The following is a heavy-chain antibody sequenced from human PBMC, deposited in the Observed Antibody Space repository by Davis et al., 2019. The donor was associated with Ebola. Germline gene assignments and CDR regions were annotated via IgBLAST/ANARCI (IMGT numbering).Heavy chain of an antibody. CDR2: IYYSGST. D-gene: IGHD3-22*01. J-gene: IGHJ4*02. CDR3: ARQSTYDSSGFDY. CDR1: RGSISSYY. V-gene: IGHV4-59*08. Sequence: MPSETLSLTCTLSRGSISSYYWSWIRQPPGKGLEWIGYIYYSGSTNYNPSLKSRVTISVDTSKNQFSLKLSSVTAADTAVYYCARQSTYDSSGFDYWGQGTLVTVSS.